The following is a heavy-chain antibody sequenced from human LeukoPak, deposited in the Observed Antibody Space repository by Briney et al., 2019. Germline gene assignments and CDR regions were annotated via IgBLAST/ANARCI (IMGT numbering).Heavy chain of an antibody. D-gene: IGHD1-26*01. V-gene: IGHV4-34*01. CDR1: GGSFSGYY. J-gene: IGHJ4*02. Sequence: SETLSLTCAVYGGSFSGYYWSWIRQPPGKGLEWIAEINGSGSTNYNPSLKSRVTISVDTSKNQFSLMLSSGTAADPAVYYCARGRCGTPEYWGQGTLVTVSS. CDR3: ARGRCGTPEY. CDR2: INGSGST.